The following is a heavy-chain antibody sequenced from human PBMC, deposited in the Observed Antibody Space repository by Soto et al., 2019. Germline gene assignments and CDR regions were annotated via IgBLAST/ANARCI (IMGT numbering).Heavy chain of an antibody. V-gene: IGHV3-23*01. Sequence: GRSLRLSWAPSGFTFSSYAMSCVRQAPGKGLEWVSAISGSGRSTYYADSVKGRFTISRDNSKNTLYLQMNSLRAEATAVYYCAKQHLVVVLTGPFDYWGQGTLVTVSS. CDR2: ISGSGRST. CDR3: AKQHLVVVLTGPFDY. CDR1: GFTFSSYA. D-gene: IGHD3-22*01. J-gene: IGHJ4*02.